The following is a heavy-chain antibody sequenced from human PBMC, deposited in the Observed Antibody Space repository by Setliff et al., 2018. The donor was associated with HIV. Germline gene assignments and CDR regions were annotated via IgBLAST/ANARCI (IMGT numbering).Heavy chain of an antibody. CDR2: IYYSGST. D-gene: IGHD3-10*01. CDR3: ARPALGIGGGSRFDN. V-gene: IGHV4-31*03. J-gene: IGHJ4*02. CDR1: DDYISSGGYY. Sequence: PSETLSLTCTVSDDYISSGGYYWSWIRQHPGKGLEWIGYIYYSGSTYYNPSLQSRVTISVDTSKNHFSLKLNSVTAADTALYYCARPALGIGGGSRFDNWGQGTRVTVSS.